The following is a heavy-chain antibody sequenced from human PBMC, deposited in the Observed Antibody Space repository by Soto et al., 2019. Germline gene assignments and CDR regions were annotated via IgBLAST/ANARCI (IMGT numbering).Heavy chain of an antibody. V-gene: IGHV4-34*01. J-gene: IGHJ6*02. CDR3: ARLNGYCVSTKCHGYYGMDV. D-gene: IGHD2-2*03. Sequence: SETLCLTCAVYGGSFSGYYLSWIRQPPGKGLEWIGEINHSGNTNYNPSLKSRVTISVDTSKNQFSLTVTSVTAADTAVYYCARLNGYCVSTKCHGYYGMDVWGQGTTVTVSS. CDR1: GGSFSGYY. CDR2: INHSGNT.